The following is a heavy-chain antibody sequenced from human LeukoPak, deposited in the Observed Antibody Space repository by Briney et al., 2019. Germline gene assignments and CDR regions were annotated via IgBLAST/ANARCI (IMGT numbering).Heavy chain of an antibody. J-gene: IGHJ4*02. D-gene: IGHD3-22*01. CDR2: IIPIFGTA. CDR3: ARSGVVNDQYYFDY. CDR1: GGTFSSYA. V-gene: IGHV1-69*05. Sequence: GASVKVSCKVSGGTFSSYAISWVRQAPGQGLEWMGGIIPIFGTANYAQKFQGRVTITTDESTSTAYMELSSLRSEDTAVYYCARSGVVNDQYYFDYWGQGTLVTVSS.